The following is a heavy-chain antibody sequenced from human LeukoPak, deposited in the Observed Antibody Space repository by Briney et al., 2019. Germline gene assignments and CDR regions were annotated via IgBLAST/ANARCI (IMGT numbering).Heavy chain of an antibody. CDR3: ARRVRSGSPFDS. Sequence: SETLSLTCTVSGGSISSHYWSWIRQSPGKGLEWIGYIYNSASTNYNPSLKGRATISADTSKNQFSLKLSSVTAADTAVYYCARRVRSGSPFDSWGQGTLVTVSS. D-gene: IGHD1-26*01. CDR2: IYNSAST. V-gene: IGHV4-59*08. J-gene: IGHJ4*02. CDR1: GGSISSHY.